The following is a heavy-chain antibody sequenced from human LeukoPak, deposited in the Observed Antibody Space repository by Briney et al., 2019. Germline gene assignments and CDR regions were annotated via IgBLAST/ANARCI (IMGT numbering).Heavy chain of an antibody. CDR2: IYYSGST. CDR1: GGSFSGYY. D-gene: IGHD6-25*01. V-gene: IGHV4-34*01. CDR3: ARRRVYFDY. J-gene: IGHJ4*02. Sequence: SETLSLTCAVYGGSFSGYYWSWIRQPPGKGLEWIGSIYYSGSTYYNPSLKSRVTISVDTSKNQFSLKLSSVTAADTAVYYCARRRVYFDYWGQGTLVTVSS.